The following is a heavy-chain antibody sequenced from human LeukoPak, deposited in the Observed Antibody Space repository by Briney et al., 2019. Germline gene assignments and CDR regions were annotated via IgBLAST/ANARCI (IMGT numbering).Heavy chain of an antibody. J-gene: IGHJ4*02. D-gene: IGHD5-24*01. Sequence: ASETLSLTCAVYGGPFSGYYWSWIRQPPGKGLEWIGEINHSGSTNYNPSLKSRVTISVDTSKNQFSLKLSSVTAADTAVYYCARGRRDGVDYWGQGTLVTVSS. CDR2: INHSGST. CDR3: ARGRRDGVDY. CDR1: GGPFSGYY. V-gene: IGHV4-34*01.